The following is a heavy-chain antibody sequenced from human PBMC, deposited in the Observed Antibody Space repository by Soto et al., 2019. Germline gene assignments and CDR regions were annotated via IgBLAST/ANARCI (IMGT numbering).Heavy chain of an antibody. V-gene: IGHV3-30*18. Sequence: QVQLVESGGGVVQPGRSLRLSCAASGFTFSSYGMHWVRQAPGKGLEWVAVISYDGSNKYYADSVKGRFTISRDNSKNTLYLQMNSLRAEDTAVYYCAKDLSQLLCFGELLPSPYYYGMDVWGQGTTVTVSS. J-gene: IGHJ6*02. CDR3: AKDLSQLLCFGELLPSPYYYGMDV. D-gene: IGHD3-10*01. CDR2: ISYDGSNK. CDR1: GFTFSSYG.